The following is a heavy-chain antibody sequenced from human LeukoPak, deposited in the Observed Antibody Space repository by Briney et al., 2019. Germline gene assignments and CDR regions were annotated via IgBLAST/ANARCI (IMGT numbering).Heavy chain of an antibody. J-gene: IGHJ3*02. Sequence: SETLSLTCTVSGGSIRSSTYYWGWIRQPPGKGLEWIGSIYYSGSTYYNPSLKSRITISVDTSKNQFSLKLSSVTAADTAVYYCARDRFFDSDAFDIWGQGTVVTASS. D-gene: IGHD3-9*01. CDR3: ARDRFFDSDAFDI. CDR2: IYYSGST. V-gene: IGHV4-39*07. CDR1: GGSIRSSTYY.